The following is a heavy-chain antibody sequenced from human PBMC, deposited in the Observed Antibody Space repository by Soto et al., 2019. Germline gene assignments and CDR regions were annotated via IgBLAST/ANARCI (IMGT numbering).Heavy chain of an antibody. D-gene: IGHD1-1*01. CDR3: ARDLTPYNWNDY. CDR1: GFTFSSYS. V-gene: IGHV3-21*01. Sequence: PGGSLRLSCAASGFTFSSYSMNWVRQAPGKGLEWVSSISSSSSYIYYADSVKGRFTISRDNAKNSLYLQMNSLRAEDTGVYYCARDLTPYNWNDYWGQGTLVTVSS. J-gene: IGHJ4*02. CDR2: ISSSSSYI.